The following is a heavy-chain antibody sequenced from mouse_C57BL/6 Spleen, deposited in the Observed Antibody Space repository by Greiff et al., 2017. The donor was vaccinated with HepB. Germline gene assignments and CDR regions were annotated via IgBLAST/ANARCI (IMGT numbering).Heavy chain of an antibody. Sequence: EVNVVESGGDLVKPGGSLKLSCAASGFTFSSYGMSWVRQTPDKRLEWVATISSGGSYTYYPDSVKGRFTISRDNAKNTLYLQMSSLKSEDTAMYYCARHDFDYWGQGTTLTVSS. CDR1: GFTFSSYG. V-gene: IGHV5-6*01. CDR2: ISSGGSYT. J-gene: IGHJ2*01. CDR3: ARHDFDY.